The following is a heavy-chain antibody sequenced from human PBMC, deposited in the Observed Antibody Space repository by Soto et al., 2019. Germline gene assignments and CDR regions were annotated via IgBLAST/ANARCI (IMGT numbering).Heavy chain of an antibody. CDR2: ISWNSGSI. D-gene: IGHD3-10*01. CDR1: GFTFDDYA. Sequence: EVQLVESGGGLVQPGRSLRLSCAASGFTFDDYAMHWVRQAPGKGLEWVSGISWNSGSIGYADSVKGRFTISRDNAKNSLYLQMNSLRAEDTDLYCCAKDGGGALLWFGETTRGWFDPWGQGTLVTVSS. V-gene: IGHV3-9*01. CDR3: AKDGGGALLWFGETTRGWFDP. J-gene: IGHJ5*02.